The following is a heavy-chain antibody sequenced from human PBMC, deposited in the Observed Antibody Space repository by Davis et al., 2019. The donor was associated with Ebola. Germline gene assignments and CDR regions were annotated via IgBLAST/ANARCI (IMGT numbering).Heavy chain of an antibody. D-gene: IGHD3-22*01. CDR1: GFTFSGSA. V-gene: IGHV3-73*01. CDR3: TRQPQYSYYTSGYSTSPPFDY. Sequence: GGSLRLSCAASGFTFSGSAIHWVRQAPGKGLEWVGRIRGKANLYATAYAESVRRRFTISRDDSENTAFLQMNSLKIEDTAVYYCTRQPQYSYYTSGYSTSPPFDYWGQGTLVTVSS. J-gene: IGHJ4*02. CDR2: IRGKANLYAT.